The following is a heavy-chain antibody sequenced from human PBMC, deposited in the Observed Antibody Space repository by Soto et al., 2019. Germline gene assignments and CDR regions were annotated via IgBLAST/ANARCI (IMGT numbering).Heavy chain of an antibody. D-gene: IGHD3-10*01. Sequence: QVQLVQSGAEVKKPGASVKVSCKASGYTFTSYGISWVRQAPGQGLEWMGWISAYNGNTNYAQKLQGRVTMTTDTSTSKAYMELRSLRSDDAAVYYCAGEDPGISYWYFDLWGRGTLVTVSS. V-gene: IGHV1-18*01. CDR2: ISAYNGNT. CDR1: GYTFTSYG. CDR3: AGEDPGISYWYFDL. J-gene: IGHJ2*01.